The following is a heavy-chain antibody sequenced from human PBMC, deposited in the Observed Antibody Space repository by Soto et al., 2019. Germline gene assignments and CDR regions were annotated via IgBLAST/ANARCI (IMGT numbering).Heavy chain of an antibody. D-gene: IGHD3-10*01. J-gene: IGHJ5*02. CDR1: GFSLSTTGVG. V-gene: IGHV2-5*02. Sequence: QITLKESGPTLVRPTQTLTLTCTFSGFSLSTTGVGVGWIRQPPGKALEWLALIYWDDDKRYSPSLKCRPNITKDTSKNDVILTMTNMDPVDTARYYCAQRLPHYGLGRERGTWFDPWGQGTLVTVSS. CDR2: IYWDDDK. CDR3: AQRLPHYGLGRERGTWFDP.